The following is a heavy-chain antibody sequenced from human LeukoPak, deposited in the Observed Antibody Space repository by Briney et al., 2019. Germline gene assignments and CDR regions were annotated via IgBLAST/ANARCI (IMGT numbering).Heavy chain of an antibody. CDR3: ARVSDILTSYYDY. D-gene: IGHD3-9*01. V-gene: IGHV4-30-4*01. CDR2: IYYSGST. Sequence: SETVSLTCTVSGDSISRGDYSWSWIRQPTAKGLEWIGYIYYSGSTYYNPSLKSRVTISVDTSKNQFSLKLSSVTAADTAVYYCARVSDILTSYYDYWGQGTLVPVSS. J-gene: IGHJ4*02. CDR1: GDSISRGDYS.